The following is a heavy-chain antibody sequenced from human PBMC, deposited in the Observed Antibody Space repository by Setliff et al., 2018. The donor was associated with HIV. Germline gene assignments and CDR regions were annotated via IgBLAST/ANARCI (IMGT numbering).Heavy chain of an antibody. J-gene: IGHJ6*02. V-gene: IGHV1-18*01. CDR2: ISTYSDET. CDR1: GYTFTNYG. CDR3: ARDVEHMMDV. Sequence: ASVKVSCKASGYTFTNYGISWVRQPPGQGLEWMGWISTYSDETSYAQKLQGRVTMTTDTSTSTAYMELRRLRFDDTAVYYCARDVEHMMDVWGQGTTVTVSS.